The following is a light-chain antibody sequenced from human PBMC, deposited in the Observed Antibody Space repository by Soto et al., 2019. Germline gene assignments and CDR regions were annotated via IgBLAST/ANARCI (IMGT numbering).Light chain of an antibody. V-gene: IGKV3-20*01. J-gene: IGKJ4*02. Sequence: EIVLTQSPGTLSLSPGERATLSCRASQSVTSSYLAWYQQKPGQAPRLLIYGASSRATGIPDRFSGSGSGKDFTLTISRLVPQDFAMYYCHQYGSSPLTFGGGTKVDIK. CDR3: HQYGSSPLT. CDR2: GAS. CDR1: QSVTSSY.